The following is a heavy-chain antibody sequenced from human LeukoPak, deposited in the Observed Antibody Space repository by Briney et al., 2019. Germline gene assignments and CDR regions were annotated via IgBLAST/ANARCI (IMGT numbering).Heavy chain of an antibody. Sequence: ASVKVSCKASGYTFTSYGISWVRQAPGQGLEWMGWINPTSGGTNYAQKLQGRVTMTTDTSTSTAYMELRSLRSDDTAVYYCARGDHAISDYWGQGTLVTVSS. J-gene: IGHJ4*02. V-gene: IGHV1-18*01. CDR3: ARGDHAISDY. CDR2: INPTSGGT. CDR1: GYTFTSYG. D-gene: IGHD3-3*01.